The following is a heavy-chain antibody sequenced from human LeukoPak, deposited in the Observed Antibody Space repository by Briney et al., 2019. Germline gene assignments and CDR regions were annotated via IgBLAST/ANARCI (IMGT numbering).Heavy chain of an antibody. D-gene: IGHD7-27*01. V-gene: IGHV4-59*01. J-gene: IGHJ6*03. CDR3: ARDLRLGIGYYMDV. CDR2: IYYSGST. Sequence: SETLSLTCTVSGGSISSYYWSWIRQPPGKGLEWIGYIYYSGSTNYNPSLKSRVTISVDTSKNQFSLKLSSVTAADTAVYYCARDLRLGIGYYMDVWGKGTTVTVSS. CDR1: GGSISSYY.